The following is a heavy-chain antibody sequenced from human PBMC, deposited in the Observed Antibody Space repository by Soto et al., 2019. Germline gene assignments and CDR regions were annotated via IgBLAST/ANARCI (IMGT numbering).Heavy chain of an antibody. V-gene: IGHV3-74*01. CDR1: GFTFSSYG. Sequence: GGSLRLSCAASGFTFSSYGMHGVRQAPGKGLVWVSRINCDGSSTSYADSVKGRFTISRDNAKNTLYLQMNSLRAEDTAVYYCARDRSRGRENDYWGQGTQVTVSS. CDR2: INCDGSST. J-gene: IGHJ4*02. D-gene: IGHD1-26*01. CDR3: ARDRSRGRENDY.